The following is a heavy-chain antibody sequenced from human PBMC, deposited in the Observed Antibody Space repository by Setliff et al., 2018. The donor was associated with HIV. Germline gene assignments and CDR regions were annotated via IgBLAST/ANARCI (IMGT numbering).Heavy chain of an antibody. V-gene: IGHV3-15*07. J-gene: IGHJ3*02. CDR1: GFTFSNAW. CDR2: IKSKTDGGTT. Sequence: KPGGSLRLSCAASGFTFSNAWMNWVRQAPGKGLEWVGRIKSKTDGGTTDYAAPVKGRFTISRDDSKNTLYLQMNSLKTEDTAVYYCTTDAGYSSRWYNALDIWGQGTMVTVSS. D-gene: IGHD6-13*01. CDR3: TTDAGYSSRWYNALDI.